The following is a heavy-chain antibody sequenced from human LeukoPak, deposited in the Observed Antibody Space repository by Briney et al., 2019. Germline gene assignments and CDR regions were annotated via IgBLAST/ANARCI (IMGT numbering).Heavy chain of an antibody. CDR1: GGTFSSYA. CDR2: IIPILGIA. D-gene: IGHD2-21*02. CDR3: ARDRVVVTATWFDP. J-gene: IGHJ5*02. Sequence: SVKAACKASGGTFSSYAISWVRQAPGQGLEWVGRIIPILGIANYAQKFQGRVTITADKSTSTAYMELSSLRSEDTAVYYCARDRVVVTATWFDPWGQGTLVTVSS. V-gene: IGHV1-69*04.